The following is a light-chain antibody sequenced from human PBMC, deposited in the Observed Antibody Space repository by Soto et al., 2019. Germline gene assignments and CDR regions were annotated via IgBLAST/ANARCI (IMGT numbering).Light chain of an antibody. Sequence: DIQLTQSPSFLSASVGDRVTITCRASQDISSYLVWYQQKPGKAPELLVYAASTLQSGVPSRFSGSGSGTEFTLTISSLQPEDFATYSCQQLHTYPITFGQGTRLEIK. CDR2: AAS. V-gene: IGKV1-9*01. CDR1: QDISSY. CDR3: QQLHTYPIT. J-gene: IGKJ5*01.